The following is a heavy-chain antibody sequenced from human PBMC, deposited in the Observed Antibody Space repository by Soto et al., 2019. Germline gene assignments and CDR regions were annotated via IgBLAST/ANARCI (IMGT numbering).Heavy chain of an antibody. J-gene: IGHJ6*02. CDR3: ARAPSSVVSKFYGMDV. V-gene: IGHV3-53*01. Sequence: GGSLRLSCTASVRIVGLNYMNWVRHAPGKGLEWVSVISTDGTPYYADFVKGRFTVSRDLSKNTVSLEMKSLRVEDTAVYYCARAPSSVVSKFYGMDVWGQGTTVTVSS. CDR1: VRIVGLNY. D-gene: IGHD3-22*01. CDR2: ISTDGTP.